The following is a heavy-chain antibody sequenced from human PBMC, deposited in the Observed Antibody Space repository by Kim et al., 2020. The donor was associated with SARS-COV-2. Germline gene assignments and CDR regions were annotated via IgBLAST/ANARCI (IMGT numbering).Heavy chain of an antibody. CDR1: GGSISSGGYY. CDR3: ASVHIDDYVWGIHWDY. Sequence: SETLSLTCTVSGGSISSGGYYWSWIRQHPGKGLEWIGYIYYSGSTYYNPSLKSRVTISVDTSKNQFSLKLSSVTAADTAVYYCASVHIDDYVWGIHWDYWGQGTLVTVSS. J-gene: IGHJ4*02. CDR2: IYYSGST. D-gene: IGHD3-16*01. V-gene: IGHV4-31*03.